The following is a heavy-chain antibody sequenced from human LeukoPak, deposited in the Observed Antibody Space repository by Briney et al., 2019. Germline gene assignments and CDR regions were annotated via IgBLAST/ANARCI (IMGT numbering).Heavy chain of an antibody. CDR1: GFTFSSSA. CDR3: AKTRPLDSSSWSHGDY. J-gene: IGHJ4*02. Sequence: GGSLRLSCAASGFTFSSSAMSWVRQAPGKGLEWVSAISNNGGYTYYADSVQGRFTISRDNSKSTLCLQMNSLRAEDTAAYYCAKTRPLDSSSWSHGDYWGQGTLVTVSS. V-gene: IGHV3-23*01. D-gene: IGHD6-13*01. CDR2: ISNNGGYT.